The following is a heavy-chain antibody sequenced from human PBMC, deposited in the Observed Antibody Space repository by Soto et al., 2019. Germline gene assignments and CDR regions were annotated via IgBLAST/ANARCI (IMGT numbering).Heavy chain of an antibody. CDR3: TKERFLEWLVGVRFWAFDN. V-gene: IGHV3-53*01. D-gene: IGHD3-3*01. CDR2: IYSDDRT. J-gene: IGHJ3*02. CDR1: GFTVSSNY. Sequence: RGGSLRLSCAASGFTVSSNYMNWVRQAPGKGLEWVSVIYSDDRTYYADSVKGRFTISRDNSKNTVYLQLNSLRAEDTAVYYCTKERFLEWLVGVRFWAFDNWGQGTMVTVSS.